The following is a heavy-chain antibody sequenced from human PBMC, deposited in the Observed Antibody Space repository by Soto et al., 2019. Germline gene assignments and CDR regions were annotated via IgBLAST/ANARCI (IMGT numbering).Heavy chain of an antibody. V-gene: IGHV4-4*02. CDR1: GGSISSNNW. Sequence: SETLSLTCAVSGGSISSNNWWSWVRQPPGKGLEWIGEIYHSGSTNYNPSLESRVTISVDKSKNHFSLKLSSVTAADTAVYYCARSEATGLDHWGQGTLVTVSS. D-gene: IGHD1-26*01. CDR2: IYHSGST. J-gene: IGHJ4*02. CDR3: ARSEATGLDH.